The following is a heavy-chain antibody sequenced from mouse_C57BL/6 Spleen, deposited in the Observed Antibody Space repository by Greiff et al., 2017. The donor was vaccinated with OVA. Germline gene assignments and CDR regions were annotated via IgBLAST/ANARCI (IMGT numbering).Heavy chain of an antibody. Sequence: EVKLVESGGGLVKPGGSLKLSCAASGFTFSDYGMHWVRQAPEKGLEWVAYISSGSSTIYYADTVKGRFTISRDNAKNTLFLQMTSLRSEDTAMYYCARDSYYAMDYWGQGTLVTVSA. J-gene: IGHJ3*01. CDR2: ISSGSSTI. CDR1: GFTFSDYG. D-gene: IGHD1-1*02. V-gene: IGHV5-17*01. CDR3: ARDSYYAMDY.